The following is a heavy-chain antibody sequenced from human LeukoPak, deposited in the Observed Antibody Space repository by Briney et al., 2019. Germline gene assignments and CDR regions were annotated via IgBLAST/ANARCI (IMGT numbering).Heavy chain of an antibody. CDR1: GFTFRNFG. CDR3: ARDRSTRYFDL. J-gene: IGHJ2*01. Sequence: GGSLRLSCAASGFTFRNFGVHWVRQAPGKGLEWVAIIWYDGSIKYFTDSVKGRFTISRDNSKSTLYLQMNSLRSEDTAVYYCARDRSTRYFDLWGRGTLVTVSS. V-gene: IGHV3-33*01. D-gene: IGHD2-2*01. CDR2: IWYDGSIK.